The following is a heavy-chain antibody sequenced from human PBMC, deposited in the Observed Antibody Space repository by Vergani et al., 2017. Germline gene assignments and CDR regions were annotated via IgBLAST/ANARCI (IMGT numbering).Heavy chain of an antibody. D-gene: IGHD2-2*01. J-gene: IGHJ6*02. CDR1: GYSFTSYW. V-gene: IGHV5-51*01. Sequence: EVQLVQSGAEVKKPGESLKISCKGSGYSFTSYWIGWVRQMPGKGLEWMGIIYPGDSDTRYSPSFQGQGTISADKSISTAYLQWSSLKASDTAMYYCARQVGYCSSTSCPDGGMDVWGQGTTVTVSS. CDR2: IYPGDSDT. CDR3: ARQVGYCSSTSCPDGGMDV.